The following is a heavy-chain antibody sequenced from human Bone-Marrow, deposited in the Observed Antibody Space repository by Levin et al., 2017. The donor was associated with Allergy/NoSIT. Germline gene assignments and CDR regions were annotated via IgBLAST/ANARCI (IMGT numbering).Heavy chain of an antibody. D-gene: IGHD3/OR15-3a*01. V-gene: IGHV1-2*02. J-gene: IGHJ6*02. CDR1: GYTFTDYF. CDR3: ARDRTGADGMDV. CDR2: LNPHSGGT. Sequence: AASVKVSCKASGYTFTDYFIHWMRQAPGQGPEWLGWLNPHSGGTNYGKVFQGRVTMTRDPSIDTAYMELSNLTSDDTAVYFCARDRTGADGMDVWGRGTTVIVSS.